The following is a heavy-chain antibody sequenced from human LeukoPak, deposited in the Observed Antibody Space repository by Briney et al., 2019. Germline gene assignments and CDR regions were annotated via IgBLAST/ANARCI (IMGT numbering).Heavy chain of an antibody. J-gene: IGHJ3*02. CDR3: ARPKAGYSSTDAFDI. CDR2: IYYSGST. Sequence: SETLSLTCTVSGGSISSSSYYWGWSRQPPGKGLEWIGSIYYSGSTYYNPSLKSRVTISVDTSKNQFSLKLSSVTAADTAVYYCARPKAGYSSTDAFDIWGQGTMVTVSS. D-gene: IGHD2-2*01. CDR1: GGSISSSSYY. V-gene: IGHV4-39*07.